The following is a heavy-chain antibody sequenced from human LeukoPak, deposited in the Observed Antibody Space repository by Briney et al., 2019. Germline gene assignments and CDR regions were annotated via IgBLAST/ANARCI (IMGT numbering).Heavy chain of an antibody. CDR3: ASSLQYGYYYYMDV. J-gene: IGHJ6*03. V-gene: IGHV3-73*01. Sequence: PGGSLRLPCAASGFSFSGSAMHWVRQASGKGLEWVGRIRGKVHSYATAYAASVKGRFTISRDDSKNTAYLQTNSLKTEDTAVYYCASSLQYGYYYYMDVWGKGTTVTVSS. CDR2: IRGKVHSYAT. D-gene: IGHD4-11*01. CDR1: GFSFSGSA.